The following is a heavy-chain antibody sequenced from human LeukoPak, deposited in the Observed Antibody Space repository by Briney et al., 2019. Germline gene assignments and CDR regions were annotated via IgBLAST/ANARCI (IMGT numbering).Heavy chain of an antibody. J-gene: IGHJ5*02. CDR2: INPNSGGT. Sequence: GASVKVSCKASGYTFTGYYMHWVRQAPGQGLEWMGWINPNSGGTNYAQKFQGRVTMTRDTSISTAYMELSGLRSDDTAVYYCARDRSGSYEYWFDPWGQGTLVTVSS. CDR1: GYTFTGYY. CDR3: ARDRSGSYEYWFDP. V-gene: IGHV1-2*02. D-gene: IGHD1-26*01.